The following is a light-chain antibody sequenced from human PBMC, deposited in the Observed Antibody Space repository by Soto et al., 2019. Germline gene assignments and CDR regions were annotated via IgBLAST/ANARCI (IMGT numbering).Light chain of an antibody. CDR2: AAS. J-gene: IGKJ5*01. CDR1: QSISSY. V-gene: IGKV1-39*01. Sequence: IQMTQSPSSLSASVGDRVTITCRASQSISSYLNWYHQKPGKAPKLLIYAASSLQSGVPSRFGGSGSGTEFTLTISSLQPEDFAIYYCQQYTQWPITFGQGTRLEIK. CDR3: QQYTQWPIT.